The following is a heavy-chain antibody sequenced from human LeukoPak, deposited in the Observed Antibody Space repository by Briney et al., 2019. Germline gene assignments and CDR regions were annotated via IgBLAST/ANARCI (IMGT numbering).Heavy chain of an antibody. CDR3: ARGPVYYYGSGGNYYYYMDV. V-gene: IGHV1-69*13. CDR2: IIPIFGTA. CDR1: GYTFTSYG. J-gene: IGHJ6*03. D-gene: IGHD3-10*01. Sequence: SVKVSCKASGYTFTSYGISWVRQAPGQGLEWMGGIIPIFGTANYAQKFQGRVTITADESTSTAYMELSSLRSEDTAVYYCARGPVYYYGSGGNYYYYMDVWGKGTTVTVSS.